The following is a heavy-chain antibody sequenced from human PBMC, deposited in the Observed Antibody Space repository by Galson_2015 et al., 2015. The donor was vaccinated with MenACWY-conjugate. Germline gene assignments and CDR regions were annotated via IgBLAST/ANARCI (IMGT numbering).Heavy chain of an antibody. D-gene: IGHD2-2*02. J-gene: IGHJ6*02. V-gene: IGHV4-34*01. Sequence: ETLSLTCAVYGGSFSDYYWSWVRQPPGKGLEWIGEINHSGSTNYNPSLKSRVTVSVDTSKSQFSLKLSSVTAADTAVYYCARGGPRYCSSSSCYRIHYYGMDVWGQGTRVTVSS. CDR3: ARGGPRYCSSSSCYRIHYYGMDV. CDR2: INHSGST. CDR1: GGSFSDYY.